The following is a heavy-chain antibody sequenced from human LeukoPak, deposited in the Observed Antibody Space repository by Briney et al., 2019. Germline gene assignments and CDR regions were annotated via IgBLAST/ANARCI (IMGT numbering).Heavy chain of an antibody. D-gene: IGHD2-2*01. CDR1: GGSFSGYY. CDR3: ARRRPAPPFDY. CDR2: INHSGST. Sequence: SETLSLTCAVYGGSFSGYYWSWIRQPPGKGLEWIGEINHSGSTNYNPSLKSRVTISIDTSKNQFSLKLSSVTAADTAVYYCARRRPAPPFDYWGQGTLVTVSS. V-gene: IGHV4-34*01. J-gene: IGHJ4*02.